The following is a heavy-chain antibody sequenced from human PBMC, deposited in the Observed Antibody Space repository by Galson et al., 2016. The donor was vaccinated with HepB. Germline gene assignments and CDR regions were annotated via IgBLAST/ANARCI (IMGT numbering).Heavy chain of an antibody. Sequence: SLRLSCAASGFTFSTYAMSWVRQAPGKGLEWVSAITGNGATTYYTDSVKGRFTISRDNSTNTSYLQMNGLRVDDTALYYCAKRDSSESNGYLPHFDCWGQGTQVSVSS. CDR2: ITGNGATT. V-gene: IGHV3-23*01. CDR1: GFTFSTYA. J-gene: IGHJ4*02. CDR3: AKRDSSESNGYLPHFDC. D-gene: IGHD3-22*01.